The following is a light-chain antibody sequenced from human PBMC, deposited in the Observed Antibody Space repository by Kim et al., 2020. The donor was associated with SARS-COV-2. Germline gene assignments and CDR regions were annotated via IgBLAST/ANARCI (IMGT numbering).Light chain of an antibody. V-gene: IGKV1-17*01. J-gene: IGKJ2*01. CDR3: LQVKTYPYT. CDR2: AAS. CDR1: QDIGND. Sequence: DIQMTQSPSSLSASVGDRVTITCRASQDIGNDLSWYQQKPGKAPKRLICAASSLESGVPSRFSGSGSGTEFTLTVSSLQPEDFATYYCLQVKTYPYTCGQGNKLEI.